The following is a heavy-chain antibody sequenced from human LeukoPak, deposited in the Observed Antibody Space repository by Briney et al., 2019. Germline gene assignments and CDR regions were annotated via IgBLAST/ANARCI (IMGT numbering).Heavy chain of an antibody. V-gene: IGHV3-11*01. CDR1: GFSFSDYY. J-gene: IGHJ6*02. Sequence: KPGGSLRLSCAASGFSFSDYYMNWIRQAPGKGLEWVSYISGGGSTIYYADSVKGRFTMSRDNAKNSLYLQMNSLRVEDTAVYYCGSPQGGSTLDYYYYGMDVWGQGTTVTVS. CDR3: GSPQGGSTLDYYYYGMDV. CDR2: ISGGGSTI. D-gene: IGHD2-15*01.